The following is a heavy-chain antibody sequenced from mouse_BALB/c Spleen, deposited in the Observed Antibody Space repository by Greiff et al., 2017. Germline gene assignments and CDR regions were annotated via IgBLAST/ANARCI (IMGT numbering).Heavy chain of an antibody. CDR3: ARESPIYYYGSGFAY. Sequence: VQLQQSGAELVKPGASVKLSCTASGFNIKDTYMHWVKQRPEQGLEWIGRIDPANGTTKYDPKFQGKATITADTSSNTAYLQLSSLTSEDTAVYYCARESPIYYYGSGFAYWGQGTLVTVSA. V-gene: IGHV14-3*02. J-gene: IGHJ3*01. CDR1: GFNIKDTY. CDR2: IDPANGTT. D-gene: IGHD1-1*01.